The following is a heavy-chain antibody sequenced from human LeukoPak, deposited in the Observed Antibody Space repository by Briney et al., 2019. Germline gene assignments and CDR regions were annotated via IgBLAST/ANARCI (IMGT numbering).Heavy chain of an antibody. CDR1: GDSIGAYY. CDR2: IYKSMYSGGST. CDR3: VRDPTTVTTFFDL. V-gene: IGHV4-4*07. Sequence: SETLSLTCTVSGDSIGAYYWSWIRQPAGKGLEWIGRIYKSMYSGGSTDYNPSLKSRVTMSVDTSKNQLSLKLSSLTAADTAVYYCVRDPTTVTTFFDLWGQGTLVTVSS. D-gene: IGHD4-17*01. J-gene: IGHJ5*01.